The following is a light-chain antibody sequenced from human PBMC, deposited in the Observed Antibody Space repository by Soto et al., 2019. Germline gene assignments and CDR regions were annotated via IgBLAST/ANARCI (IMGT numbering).Light chain of an antibody. J-gene: IGKJ1*01. CDR3: QQSGSSPGT. V-gene: IGKV3-20*01. CDR1: QSVSSIY. CDR2: DVS. Sequence: EIVLTQSPGTLSLSPGERATLSCRASQSVSSIYLAWYQQKPGQAPRLLIYDVSSRATGIPDRFSGSGSGTDFHLTISRLEPEDFAVYYCQQSGSSPGTFGQGTKVEIK.